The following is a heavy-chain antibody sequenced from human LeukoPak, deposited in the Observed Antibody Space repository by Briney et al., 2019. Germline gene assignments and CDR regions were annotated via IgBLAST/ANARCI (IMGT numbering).Heavy chain of an antibody. Sequence: ASVKVSCKASGYTFTSYGISWVRQAPGQGLEWMGWISAYNGNTNYAQKFQGRVTMTRNTSISTAYMELSSLRSEDTAVYYCARGQIKTQWLVARYYGMDVWGQGTTVTVSS. J-gene: IGHJ6*02. CDR2: ISAYNGNT. CDR1: GYTFTSYG. V-gene: IGHV1-18*01. CDR3: ARGQIKTQWLVARYYGMDV. D-gene: IGHD6-19*01.